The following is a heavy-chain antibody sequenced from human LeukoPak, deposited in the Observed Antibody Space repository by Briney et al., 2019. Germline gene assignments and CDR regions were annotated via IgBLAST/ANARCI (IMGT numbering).Heavy chain of an antibody. J-gene: IGHJ4*02. D-gene: IGHD6-6*01. Sequence: SQTLSLTCAISGDSVSSSSAAWNWIRQSPSRGLEWLGSTYYRSKWYNDYAVSVKSRITINPDTSKNHFALQLNSVIPEDTAVHYCARAGEYTSSSGLDYWGRGTLVTVS. CDR2: TYYRSKWYN. V-gene: IGHV6-1*01. CDR3: ARAGEYTSSSGLDY. CDR1: GDSVSSSSAA.